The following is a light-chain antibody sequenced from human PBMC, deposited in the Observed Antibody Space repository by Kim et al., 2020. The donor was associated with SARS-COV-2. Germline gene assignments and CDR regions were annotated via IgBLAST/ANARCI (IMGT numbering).Light chain of an antibody. CDR1: QSVSSN. CDR2: GAS. CDR3: QQYNNWPQT. J-gene: IGKJ1*01. Sequence: VSPGERATLSCRASQSVSSNLGWYQQKPGQAPRLLIYGASTRATGIPARFSGSGSGTEFTLTISSLQSEDFAVYYCQQYNNWPQTFGQGTKVDIK. V-gene: IGKV3-15*01.